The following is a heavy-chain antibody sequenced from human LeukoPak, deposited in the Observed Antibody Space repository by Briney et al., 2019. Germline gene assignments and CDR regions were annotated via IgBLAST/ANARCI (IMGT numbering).Heavy chain of an antibody. Sequence: GGSLRLSCEVSGFTFSSYWMNWVRQAPGKGLEWVAVIWNDGSNKYYADSVKGRFISSRDNAQNSLFLQMNSLRVEDTAIYYCAREVPGRIAADCWGQGTLVTVSS. CDR2: IWNDGSNK. V-gene: IGHV3-33*08. D-gene: IGHD2-15*01. J-gene: IGHJ4*02. CDR1: GFTFSSYW. CDR3: AREVPGRIAADC.